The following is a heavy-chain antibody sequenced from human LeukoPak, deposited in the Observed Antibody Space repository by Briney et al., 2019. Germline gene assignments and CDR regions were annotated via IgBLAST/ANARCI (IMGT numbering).Heavy chain of an antibody. CDR1: GGSISNYY. J-gene: IGHJ4*02. Sequence: SETLSLTCTVSGGSISNYYWSWMRRPPGRGLEWIGEINHSGSTNYNPSLKSRVTISVDTSKNQFSLKLSSVTAADTAVYYCATVAGGGYDAPYYFDYWGQGTLVTVSS. CDR2: INHSGST. CDR3: ATVAGGGYDAPYYFDY. D-gene: IGHD5-12*01. V-gene: IGHV4-34*01.